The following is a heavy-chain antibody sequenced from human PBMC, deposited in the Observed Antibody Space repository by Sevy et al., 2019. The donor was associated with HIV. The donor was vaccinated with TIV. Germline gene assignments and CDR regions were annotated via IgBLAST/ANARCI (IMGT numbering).Heavy chain of an antibody. D-gene: IGHD5-18*01. Sequence: GGSLRLSCAASGFIFSGYAMSWVRQAPGKGLEWVSSISGSGGSTYYADSVKGRFTMSRDNSKNTLDLQMNSLRAEDTAVYYCVREGLGGYSYSLDYWGHGTLVTVSS. V-gene: IGHV3-23*01. CDR1: GFIFSGYA. J-gene: IGHJ4*01. CDR2: ISGSGGST. CDR3: VREGLGGYSYSLDY.